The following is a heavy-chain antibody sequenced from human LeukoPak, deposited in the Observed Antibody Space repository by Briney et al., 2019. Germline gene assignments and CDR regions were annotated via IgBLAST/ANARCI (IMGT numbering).Heavy chain of an antibody. Sequence: ASVKVSCKASGYTFTSYPMNWVRQAPGQGLEWMGWINTNTGNPTYAQGFTGRFVFSLDTSVSTAYLQISSLKAEDTAVYYCARVLTVTTWSWFDPWGQGTLVTVSS. V-gene: IGHV7-4-1*02. J-gene: IGHJ5*02. CDR1: GYTFTSYP. CDR3: ARVLTVTTWSWFDP. D-gene: IGHD4-17*01. CDR2: INTNTGNP.